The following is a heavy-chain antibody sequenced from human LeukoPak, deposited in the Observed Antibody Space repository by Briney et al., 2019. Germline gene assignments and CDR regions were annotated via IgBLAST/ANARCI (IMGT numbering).Heavy chain of an antibody. CDR3: AKDLCSGGSCYSG. D-gene: IGHD2-15*01. Sequence: PGGSLRLSCTASGFTFGDYDMSWVRQAPGKGLEWVSAISGSGGSTYYADSVKGRFTISRDNSKNTLYLQMNSLRAEDTAVYYCAKDLCSGGSCYSGWGQGTLVTVSS. CDR1: GFTFGDYD. J-gene: IGHJ4*02. CDR2: ISGSGGST. V-gene: IGHV3-23*01.